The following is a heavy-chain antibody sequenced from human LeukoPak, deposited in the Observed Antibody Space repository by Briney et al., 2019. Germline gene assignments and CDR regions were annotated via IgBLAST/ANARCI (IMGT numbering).Heavy chain of an antibody. J-gene: IGHJ4*02. CDR3: ARATGGFIVVVPAADFDY. CDR2: ISAYNGNT. Sequence: GASVKVSCKASGYTFTSYGISWVRQAPGQGLEWMGWISAYNGNTNYAQKLQGRVTMTTDTSTSTAYMELRSLRSDDTAVYYCARATGGFIVVVPAADFDYWGQGTLVTVSS. V-gene: IGHV1-18*01. CDR1: GYTFTSYG. D-gene: IGHD2-2*01.